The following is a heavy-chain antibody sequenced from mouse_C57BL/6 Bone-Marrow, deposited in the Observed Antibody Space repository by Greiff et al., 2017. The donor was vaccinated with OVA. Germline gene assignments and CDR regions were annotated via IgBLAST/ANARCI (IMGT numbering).Heavy chain of an antibody. V-gene: IGHV1-80*01. Sequence: VQLQQSGAELVKPGASVKISCKASGYAFSSYWMNWVKPRPGKGLEWIGQIYPGDGDTNYNGKFKGKATLTADKSSSTAYMQLSSLTSEDSAVYFCARGAVSAMDYWGQGTSVTVSS. D-gene: IGHD1-1*01. J-gene: IGHJ4*01. CDR2: IYPGDGDT. CDR1: GYAFSSYW. CDR3: ARGAVSAMDY.